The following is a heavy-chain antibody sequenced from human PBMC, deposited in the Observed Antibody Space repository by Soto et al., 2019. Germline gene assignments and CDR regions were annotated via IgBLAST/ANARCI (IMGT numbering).Heavy chain of an antibody. CDR1: GFTFSSYA. D-gene: IGHD6-13*01. Sequence: GGSLRLSCAASGFTFSSYAIHWVRQAPGKGLEFVSAISSNGHNTYYANSVKGRFTISRDNSKNTLYLQMGSLRAEDMAVYYCARARYSSNWLPFEYWGQGTLVTVSS. V-gene: IGHV3-64*01. CDR2: ISSNGHNT. CDR3: ARARYSSNWLPFEY. J-gene: IGHJ4*02.